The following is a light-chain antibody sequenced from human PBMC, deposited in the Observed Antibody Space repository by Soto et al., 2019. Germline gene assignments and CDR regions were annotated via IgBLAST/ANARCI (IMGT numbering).Light chain of an antibody. CDR1: DSNIGAGFD. CDR2: GND. J-gene: IGLJ1*01. Sequence: QPVLAQPPSVSGAPGQRVAISCTGSDSNIGAGFDVHWYQQLPGTAPRLLIYGNDKRPSGVPDRFSGSKSGTSASLAITGLQAEDEAEYYCQSYDSSLSGLYVFGTGTKVTVL. CDR3: QSYDSSLSGLYV. V-gene: IGLV1-40*01.